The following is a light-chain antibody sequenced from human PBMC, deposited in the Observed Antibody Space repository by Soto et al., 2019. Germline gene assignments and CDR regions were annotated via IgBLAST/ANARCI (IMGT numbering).Light chain of an antibody. V-gene: IGKV3-20*01. CDR3: QPYNSYPEA. Sequence: ILLPRATGTQCLSPGEGTTLSCRASQRVSSSYLAWYQQKPGQAPRLLITGASSRATGVPDRFSGSGSGTDFTLTISSLQPDDFATYYCQPYNSYPEAFGQGTKVDIK. CDR1: QRVSSSY. J-gene: IGKJ1*01. CDR2: GAS.